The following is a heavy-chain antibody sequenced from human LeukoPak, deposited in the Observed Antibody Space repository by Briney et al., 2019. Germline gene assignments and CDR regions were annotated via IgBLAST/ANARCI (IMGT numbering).Heavy chain of an antibody. D-gene: IGHD6-19*01. CDR3: AKDRLEVALGPHFDY. Sequence: GGSLRLSCAASGLTFSSYGMHWVRKAPGKGLEWVAVISYDGSNKYYADSVKGRFTISRDNSKNTLYLQMNSLSAEDTAVYYCAKDRLEVALGPHFDYWGQGTLVTVSS. CDR2: ISYDGSNK. V-gene: IGHV3-30*18. J-gene: IGHJ4*02. CDR1: GLTFSSYG.